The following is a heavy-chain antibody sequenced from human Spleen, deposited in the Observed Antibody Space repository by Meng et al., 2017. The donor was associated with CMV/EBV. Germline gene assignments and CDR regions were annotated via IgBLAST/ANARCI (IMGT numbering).Heavy chain of an antibody. J-gene: IGHJ4*02. Sequence: KASGGIVSNYDVGWVRQAPGQGLEWLGGLIPISGSPHYPQKFQGRVTMTTDESTGTAYMELSGLTSEDTAVYYCATDKQQLAYFFDYWGQGTLVTVSS. CDR3: ATDKQQLAYFFDY. V-gene: IGHV1-69*05. CDR2: LIPISGSP. D-gene: IGHD5-12*01. CDR1: GGIVSNYD.